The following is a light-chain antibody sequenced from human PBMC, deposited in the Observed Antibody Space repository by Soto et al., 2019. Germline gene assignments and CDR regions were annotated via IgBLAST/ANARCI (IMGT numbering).Light chain of an antibody. CDR3: AAWDDGLNGPV. CDR1: SSNIGTNT. Sequence: HSVLTQPPSASGTPGQRVTISCSGRSSNIGTNTVNWHQQLPGRAPKVLIYNNSQRPSGVTERFSGSKSGTSASLAISGLQSEDEADYYCAAWDDGLNGPVFGGGTKLTVL. CDR2: NNS. J-gene: IGLJ2*01. V-gene: IGLV1-44*01.